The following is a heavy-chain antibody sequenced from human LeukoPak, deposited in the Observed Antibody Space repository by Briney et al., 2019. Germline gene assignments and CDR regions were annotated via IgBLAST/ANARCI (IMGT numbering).Heavy chain of an antibody. V-gene: IGHV4-61*01. D-gene: IGHD5-18*01. CDR3: AREGRYGYGYNEYHSYMDI. CDR1: GGSISTSNYY. Sequence: SETLSLTCTVSGGSISTSNYYWSWIRQPPGKGLEWIGYIYYSGSTNYNPSLKSRVTISVDTSKNQFSLKLSSVTAAETAVYYCAREGRYGYGYNEYHSYMDIWGKGTTVTVSS. J-gene: IGHJ6*03. CDR2: IYYSGST.